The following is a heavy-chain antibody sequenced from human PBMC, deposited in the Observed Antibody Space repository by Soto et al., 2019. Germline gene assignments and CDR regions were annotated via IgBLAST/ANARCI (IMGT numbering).Heavy chain of an antibody. CDR3: VRDYTSGYLDF. CDR1: GFAFSVYG. Sequence: QVQVVESGGGVVQSGRSLRLSCAASGFAFSVYGMHWVRRAPGKGLEWVAVLGHDGNTEHYADSVRGRFTVSRDNSKNTLFLQMNSLRAEDTAVYYCVRDYTSGYLDFWGQGTLVSVSS. D-gene: IGHD6-19*01. J-gene: IGHJ4*02. CDR2: LGHDGNTE. V-gene: IGHV3-33*01.